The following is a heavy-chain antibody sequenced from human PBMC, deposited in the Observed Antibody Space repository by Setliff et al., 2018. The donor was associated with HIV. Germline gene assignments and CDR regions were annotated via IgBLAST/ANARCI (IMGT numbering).Heavy chain of an antibody. D-gene: IGHD2-2*01. Sequence: ASVKVSCKASGYTFTSYYMHWVRQAPGRGLEWMGIINPSGGSTSYAQKFQGRVTITRDTSTSTVYMELSSLRSEDTAVYYCASPIRSRENLYYYGMDVWGQGTTVTVSS. V-gene: IGHV1-46*01. J-gene: IGHJ6*02. CDR1: GYTFTSYY. CDR2: INPSGGST. CDR3: ASPIRSRENLYYYGMDV.